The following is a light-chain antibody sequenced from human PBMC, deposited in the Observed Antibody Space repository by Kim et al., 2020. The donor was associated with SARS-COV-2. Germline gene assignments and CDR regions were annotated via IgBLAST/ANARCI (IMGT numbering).Light chain of an antibody. CDR3: QHYGSSPPYT. V-gene: IGKV3-20*01. J-gene: IGKJ2*01. CDR2: GAF. CDR1: QSVRADY. Sequence: PGERATLPCRASQSVRADYLAWYQQKPGQAPRLLIYGAFSRATGIPDRFSGSGSGTDFTLTISSLDPEDFAVYYCQHYGSSPPYTFGQGTKLEIK.